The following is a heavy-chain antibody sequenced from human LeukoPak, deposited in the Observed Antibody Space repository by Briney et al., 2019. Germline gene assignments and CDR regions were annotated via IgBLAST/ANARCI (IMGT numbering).Heavy chain of an antibody. CDR3: ARIRRSYSTGDAFDI. CDR1: GFTFNDNG. CDR2: ITNDGSER. J-gene: IGHJ3*02. V-gene: IGHV3-30*19. Sequence: GGSLTLSWAAYGFTFNDNGLHRLAKAQGKERKGGAVITNDGSERYYAGSVEGRFTISRDNSKSTLFLQMDGLRDEDTAVFYCARIRRSYSTGDAFDIWGRGTMVTVSS. D-gene: IGHD2-21*01.